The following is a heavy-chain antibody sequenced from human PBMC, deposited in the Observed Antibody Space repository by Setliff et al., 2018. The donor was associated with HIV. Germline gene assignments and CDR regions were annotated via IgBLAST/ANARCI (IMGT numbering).Heavy chain of an antibody. V-gene: IGHV3-7*03. CDR1: GFTFSTSW. D-gene: IGHD3-22*01. J-gene: IGHJ4*02. CDR3: ASSRPPDDSSGFLDH. CDR2: IKGDGSAE. Sequence: GGSLRLSCAASGFTFSTSWMTWVRQAPGQGLEWVANIKGDGSAEYYVDSAKGRFTISRDNAKNSLYLQMNSLRAEDTAIYYCASSRPPDDSSGFLDHWAQETLVTV.